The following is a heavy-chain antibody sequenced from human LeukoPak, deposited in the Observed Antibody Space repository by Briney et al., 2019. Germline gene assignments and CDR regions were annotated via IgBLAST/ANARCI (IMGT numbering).Heavy chain of an antibody. V-gene: IGHV3-30*02. J-gene: IGHJ4*02. D-gene: IGHD6-13*01. CDR3: AKDRGSSWTFDY. CDR1: GFTFSGYG. CDR2: VRYDGSNK. Sequence: GGSLRLSCVASGFTFSGYGMHWVRQAPGKGLEWVAFVRYDGSNKYYADSVKGRFTISRDNSKNTMYLQMNSLRVEDTAVYYCAKDRGSSWTFDYWGQGTLVTVSS.